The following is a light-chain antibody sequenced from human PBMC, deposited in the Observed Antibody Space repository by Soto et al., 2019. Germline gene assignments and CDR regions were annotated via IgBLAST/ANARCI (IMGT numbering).Light chain of an antibody. CDR3: QQYYSTPLT. V-gene: IGKV4-1*01. CDR2: WAS. Sequence: DIVMTQSLDSLVVSLGERATINCKSSQSIFYSSTNKNYLAWYQQKPGQPPELLIYWASTRESGVPDRFSGSGSATDFTLTISSLQAEDVAVYYCQQYYSTPLTFGGGTKVEIK. CDR1: QSIFYSSTNKNY. J-gene: IGKJ4*01.